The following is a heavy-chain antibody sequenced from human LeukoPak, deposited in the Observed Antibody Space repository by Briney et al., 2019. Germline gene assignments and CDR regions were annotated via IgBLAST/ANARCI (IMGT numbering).Heavy chain of an antibody. CDR3: ASPSRGYSGYENDY. V-gene: IGHV4-38-2*02. D-gene: IGHD5-12*01. CDR2: IYHSGST. J-gene: IGHJ4*02. Sequence: SETLSLTCTDSGYSISSGYYWGWIRQPPGEGLEWIGSIYHSGSTYYNPSLKSRVTISVDTSKNQFSLKLSSVTAADTAVYYCASPSRGYSGYENDYWGQGTLVTVSS. CDR1: GYSISSGYY.